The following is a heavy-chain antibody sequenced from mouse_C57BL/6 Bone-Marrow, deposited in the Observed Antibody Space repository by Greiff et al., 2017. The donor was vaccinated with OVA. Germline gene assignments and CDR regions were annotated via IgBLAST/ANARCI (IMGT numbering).Heavy chain of an antibody. CDR1: GFNIKDDY. D-gene: IGHD2-1*01. Sequence: EVQLQQSGAELVRPGASVKLSCTASGFNIKDDYMHWVKQRPEQGLEWIGWIDPENGDTEYASKFQGKATITADTSSNTAYLQLSSLTSEDTAVYYCTPIYLFAYWGQGTLVTVSA. CDR2: IDPENGDT. CDR3: TPIYLFAY. V-gene: IGHV14-4*01. J-gene: IGHJ3*01.